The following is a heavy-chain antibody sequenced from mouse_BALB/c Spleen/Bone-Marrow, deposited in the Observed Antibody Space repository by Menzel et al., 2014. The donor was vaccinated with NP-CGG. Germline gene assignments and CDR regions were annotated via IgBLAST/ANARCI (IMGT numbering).Heavy chain of an antibody. V-gene: IGHV5-17*02. Sequence: EVMLVESGGGLVQPGGSRKLSCAASGFTFSSFGMHWVRQAPEKGLEWVAYISNGSSTIYYADTVKGRFTISRDNPKNTLFLRMTSLRSEDTAVYYCARKGAMITHYYAMDYWGQGISVTVSS. CDR2: ISNGSSTI. CDR3: ARKGAMITHYYAMDY. CDR1: GFTFSSFG. J-gene: IGHJ4*01. D-gene: IGHD2-4*01.